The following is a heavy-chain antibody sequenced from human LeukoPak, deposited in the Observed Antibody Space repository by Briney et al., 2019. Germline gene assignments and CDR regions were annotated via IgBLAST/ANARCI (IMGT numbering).Heavy chain of an antibody. CDR1: GFTFNSYG. CDR3: ARERPSSSWLFDY. D-gene: IGHD6-13*01. Sequence: GGSLRLSCAASGFTFNSYGMHWVRQAPGKGLEWVAVISYDGSNKYYADSVKGRFTISRDNSKNTLYLQMNSLRAEDTAVYYCARERPSSSWLFDYWGQGTLVTVSS. V-gene: IGHV3-33*01. J-gene: IGHJ4*02. CDR2: ISYDGSNK.